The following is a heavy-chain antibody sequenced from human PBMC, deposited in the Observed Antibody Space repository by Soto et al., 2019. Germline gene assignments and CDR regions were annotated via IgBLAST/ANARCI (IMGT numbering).Heavy chain of an antibody. Sequence: QVQLVQSGAEVKKPGSSVKVSCKASGGTFSSYAISWVRQAPGQGLEWMGGIIPIFGTANYAQKFQGRVTITADKSTSTAYMALRSMRSEDTAVYYCARSRAVSAKSFDYWGQGTLVTVSS. J-gene: IGHJ4*02. CDR1: GGTFSSYA. V-gene: IGHV1-69*06. D-gene: IGHD6-19*01. CDR3: ARSRAVSAKSFDY. CDR2: IIPIFGTA.